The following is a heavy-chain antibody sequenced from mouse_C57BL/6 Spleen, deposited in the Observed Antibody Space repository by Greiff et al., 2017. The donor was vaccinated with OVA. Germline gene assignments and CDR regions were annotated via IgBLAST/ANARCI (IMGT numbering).Heavy chain of an antibody. CDR3: ARGGTDYFDY. V-gene: IGHV1-82*01. Sequence: VQLQQSGPELVKPGASVKISCKASGYAFSSSWMNWVKQRPGKGLEWIGRIYPGDGDTNYNGKFKGKATLTADKSSSTAYMQLSSLTSEDSAVYFCARGGTDYFDYWGQGTTRTVSS. CDR1: GYAFSSSW. D-gene: IGHD3-3*01. J-gene: IGHJ2*01. CDR2: IYPGDGDT.